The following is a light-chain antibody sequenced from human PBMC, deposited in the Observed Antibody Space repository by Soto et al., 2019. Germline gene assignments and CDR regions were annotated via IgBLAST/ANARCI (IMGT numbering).Light chain of an antibody. CDR2: GAS. J-gene: IGKJ2*01. Sequence: EIVMTQSPATLSVSPGERATLSCRASQSVSSNFAWYQQNPGQAPRLLIYGASTRATGIPARFSGSGSGTEXXXXXXXXXXEDFAVYYCQQYNNWPYTFGQGTKLEIK. CDR3: QQYNNWPYT. V-gene: IGKV3-15*01. CDR1: QSVSSN.